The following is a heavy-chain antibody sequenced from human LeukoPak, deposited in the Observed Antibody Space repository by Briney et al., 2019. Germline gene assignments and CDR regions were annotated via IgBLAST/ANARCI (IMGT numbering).Heavy chain of an antibody. CDR1: GFTVSSNY. CDR3: ARDGGHIAVAGIHDAFDI. V-gene: IGHV3-53*01. CDR2: IYSGGST. J-gene: IGHJ3*02. Sequence: PGGSLRLSCAASGFTVSSNYMSWVRQAPGKGLEWVSVIYSGGSTYYADSVKGRFTISRDNSKNTLYLQMNSLRAEDTAVYYCARDGGHIAVAGIHDAFDIWGQGTMVTVSS. D-gene: IGHD6-19*01.